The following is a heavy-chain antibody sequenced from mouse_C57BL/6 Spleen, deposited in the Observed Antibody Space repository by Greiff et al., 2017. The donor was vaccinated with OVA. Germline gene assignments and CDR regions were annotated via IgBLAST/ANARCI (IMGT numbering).Heavy chain of an antibody. CDR3: ASSDGYSYYYAMDY. J-gene: IGHJ4*01. CDR1: GFTFTDYY. CDR2: IRNKANGYTT. Sequence: VQLKESGGGLVQPGGSLSLSCAASGFTFTDYYMSWVRQPPGKALEWLGFIRNKANGYTTEYSASVKGRFTISRDNSQSILYLQMNALRAEDSATYYCASSDGYSYYYAMDYWGQGTSVTVSS. V-gene: IGHV7-3*01. D-gene: IGHD2-3*01.